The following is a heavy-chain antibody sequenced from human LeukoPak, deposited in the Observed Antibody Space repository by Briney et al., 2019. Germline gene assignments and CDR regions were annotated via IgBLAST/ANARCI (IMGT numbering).Heavy chain of an antibody. D-gene: IGHD3-22*01. Sequence: PGGSLRLSCAASGFTFSSYEMNWVRQAPGKGLEWVSYISSSGSTIYYADSVKGRFTISRDNAKNSLYLQMNSLRAEDTAVYYCARVTYYYDSSGYYSFDYWGQGTLVTVSS. J-gene: IGHJ4*02. V-gene: IGHV3-48*03. CDR3: ARVTYYYDSSGYYSFDY. CDR2: ISSSGSTI. CDR1: GFTFSSYE.